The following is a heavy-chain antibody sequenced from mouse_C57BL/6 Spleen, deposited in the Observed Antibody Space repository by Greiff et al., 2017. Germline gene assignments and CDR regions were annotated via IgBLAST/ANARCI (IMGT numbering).Heavy chain of an antibody. Sequence: EVQLQQSGPELVKPGASVKISCKASGYTFTDYYMNWVKQSHGKSLEWIGDINPNNGGTSYNQKFKGKATLTVDKSSSTAYMELRSLTSEYSAVYYCARKGPSLLRYLDYWGQGTTLTVSS. D-gene: IGHD1-1*01. CDR3: ARKGPSLLRYLDY. V-gene: IGHV1-26*01. CDR2: INPNNGGT. J-gene: IGHJ2*01. CDR1: GYTFTDYY.